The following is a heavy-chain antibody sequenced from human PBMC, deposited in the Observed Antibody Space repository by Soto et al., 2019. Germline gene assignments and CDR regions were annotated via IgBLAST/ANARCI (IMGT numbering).Heavy chain of an antibody. CDR2: IYHNGRF. CDR3: VRTAWYRFDP. V-gene: IGHV4-4*02. Sequence: QVQLQESGPGLVNPSGTLSLTCAVSGGSITSNWWSWVRQPPGKGLEWIGEIYHNGRFNYNPSLRSRRTISRDRSNTPLSLQLTSVTAADTAVHSCVRTAWYRFDPGGPGPMVTVSS. D-gene: IGHD6-13*01. J-gene: IGHJ5*02. CDR1: GGSITSNW.